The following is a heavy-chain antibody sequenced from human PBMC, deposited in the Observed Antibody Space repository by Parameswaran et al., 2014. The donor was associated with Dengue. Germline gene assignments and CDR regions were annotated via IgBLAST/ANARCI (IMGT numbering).Heavy chain of an antibody. Sequence: VRQAPGQGLEWMGWIDTNTGKSTYAQGFTGRFVFSLDTSVSTAYLQISSLQAEDTAVYFCASLDTASGAFDIWATGQWSPSPQ. CDR3: ASLDTASGAFDI. CDR2: IDTNTGKS. J-gene: IGHJ3*02. D-gene: IGHD5-18*01. V-gene: IGHV7-4-1*02.